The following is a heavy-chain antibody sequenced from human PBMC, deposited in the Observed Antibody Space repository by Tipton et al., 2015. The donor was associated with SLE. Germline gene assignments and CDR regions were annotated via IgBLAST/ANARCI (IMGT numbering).Heavy chain of an antibody. CDR2: ISAYNGNT. V-gene: IGHV1-18*01. Sequence: QLVQSGAEVKKPGASVKVSCKASGYTFTSYGISWVRHAPGQGLEWMGWISAYNGNTNYAQKLQGRVTMTTDTSTSTAYMELRNLRSDDTAVYYCARDGSMIVVGSSDFDYCCQGTLVTVSS. D-gene: IGHD3-22*01. J-gene: IGHJ4*02. CDR3: ARDGSMIVVGSSDFDY. CDR1: GYTFTSYG.